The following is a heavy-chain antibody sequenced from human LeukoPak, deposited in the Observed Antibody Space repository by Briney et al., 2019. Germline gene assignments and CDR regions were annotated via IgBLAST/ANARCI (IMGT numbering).Heavy chain of an antibody. CDR2: IYTSGST. CDR1: GGSISSGSYY. V-gene: IGHV4-61*02. CDR3: AREQSGAAGFDY. Sequence: PSQTLSLTCTVSGGSISSGSYYWSWIRQPAGKGLEWIGRIYTSGSTNYNPPLKSRVTISVDRSKNQFSLKLSSVTAADTAVYYCAREQSGAAGFDYWGQGTLVTVSS. D-gene: IGHD3-10*01. J-gene: IGHJ4*02.